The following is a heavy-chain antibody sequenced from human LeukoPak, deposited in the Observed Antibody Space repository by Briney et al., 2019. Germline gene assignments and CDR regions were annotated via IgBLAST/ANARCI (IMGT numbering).Heavy chain of an antibody. Sequence: SETLSLTCTVSGGSISSSSYYWGWIRQPPGEGLEWIASIYHSGSTYYNPSLKSRVTISVDTSKNQFSLRLSSVTAADTAVYYCARQYAGDTWFDPWGQGTLVTASS. J-gene: IGHJ5*02. CDR1: GGSISSSSYY. D-gene: IGHD7-27*01. CDR2: IYHSGST. V-gene: IGHV4-39*01. CDR3: ARQYAGDTWFDP.